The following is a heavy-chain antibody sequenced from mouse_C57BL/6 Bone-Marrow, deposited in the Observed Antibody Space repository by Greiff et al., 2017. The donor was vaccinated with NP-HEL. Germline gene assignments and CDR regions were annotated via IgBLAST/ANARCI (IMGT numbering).Heavy chain of an antibody. Sequence: VQLQQSGAELVKPGASVKISCKASGYEFSNYWMNWVKQRPGKGLEWIGQIYPGDGDPNYNGQFKDKATLTADKSSSTAYMQLSRLTSEDSAVYFCARGAYWGQGTLVTVSA. CDR3: ARGAY. CDR1: GYEFSNYW. J-gene: IGHJ3*01. CDR2: IYPGDGDP. V-gene: IGHV1-80*01.